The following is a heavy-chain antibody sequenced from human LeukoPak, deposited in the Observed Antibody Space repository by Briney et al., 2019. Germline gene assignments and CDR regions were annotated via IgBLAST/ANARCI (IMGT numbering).Heavy chain of an antibody. D-gene: IGHD5-18*01. V-gene: IGHV3-48*03. Sequence: PGGSLRLSWAASGFTFSSYEMNWVRQAPGKGLEWVSYISSSGSTIYYADSVKGRFTISRDNAKNSLYLQMNSLRAEDTAVYYCAREFQEYSYGAAGYWGQGTLVTVSS. CDR2: ISSSGSTI. J-gene: IGHJ4*02. CDR3: AREFQEYSYGAAGY. CDR1: GFTFSSYE.